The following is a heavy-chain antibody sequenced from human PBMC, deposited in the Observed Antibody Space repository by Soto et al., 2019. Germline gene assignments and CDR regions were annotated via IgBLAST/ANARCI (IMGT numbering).Heavy chain of an antibody. Sequence: PSETLSLTCTVSGGSISSSSYYWGWIRQPPGKGLEWIGSIYYSGSTYYNPSLKSRVTISVDTSKNQLSLKLSSVTAADTAVYYCARQLDYLVHFDCWGQGTLVTVSS. D-gene: IGHD3-10*01. CDR3: ARQLDYLVHFDC. CDR1: GGSISSSSYY. J-gene: IGHJ4*02. V-gene: IGHV4-39*01. CDR2: IYYSGST.